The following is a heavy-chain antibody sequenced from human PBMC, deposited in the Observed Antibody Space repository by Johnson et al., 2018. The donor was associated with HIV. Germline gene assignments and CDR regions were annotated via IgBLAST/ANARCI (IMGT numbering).Heavy chain of an antibody. CDR2: IKSKTDGGTT. D-gene: IGHD3-22*01. V-gene: IGHV3-15*01. CDR3: AREARRYHYDSSNDAFDI. Sequence: VQLVESGGGLVKPGGSLRLSCAASGFTFSNAWMSWVRPAPGKGLEWVGRIKSKTDGGTTDYAAPVKGRFTISRDDSKNTLYLQMNSLKTEDTAVYYCAREARRYHYDSSNDAFDIWGQGTMVTVSS. J-gene: IGHJ3*02. CDR1: GFTFSNAW.